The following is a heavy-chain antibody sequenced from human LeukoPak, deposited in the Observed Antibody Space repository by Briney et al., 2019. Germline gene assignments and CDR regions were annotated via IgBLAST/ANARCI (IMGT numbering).Heavy chain of an antibody. CDR2: INSDGSST. CDR3: ASSWPLRY. Sequence: GGSLRLSCAASGFTFSDYYMSWIRQAPGKGLVWVSRINSDGSSTSYADSVKGRFTISRDNAKNTLYLQMNSLRAEDTAVYYCASSWPLRYWGQGTLVTVSS. V-gene: IGHV3-74*01. CDR1: GFTFSDYY. D-gene: IGHD2-21*01. J-gene: IGHJ4*02.